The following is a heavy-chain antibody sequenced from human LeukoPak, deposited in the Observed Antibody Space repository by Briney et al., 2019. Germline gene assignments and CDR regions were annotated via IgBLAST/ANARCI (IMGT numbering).Heavy chain of an antibody. V-gene: IGHV3-48*03. D-gene: IGHD6-19*01. J-gene: IGHJ4*02. CDR1: GFPFSVYE. Sequence: GGALRLSCAVSGFPFSVYEMNWVREAPGKGLEWVSNIGSSGSTIYYADSVKGRFSISRDNAKSSLYLQMNRLRVEDTAVYYCALLAVASDFDYWGQGALVTVSS. CDR3: ALLAVASDFDY. CDR2: IGSSGSTI.